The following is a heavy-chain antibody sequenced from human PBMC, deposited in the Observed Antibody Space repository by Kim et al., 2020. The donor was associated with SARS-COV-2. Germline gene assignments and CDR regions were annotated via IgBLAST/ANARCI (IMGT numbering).Heavy chain of an antibody. CDR1: GFTFDDYS. CDR2: ISGEGDST. D-gene: IGHD1-26*01. V-gene: IGHV3-43*02. CDR3: AKKALRVRSHGSYFDY. J-gene: IGHJ4*03. Sequence: GGSLRLSCAASGFTFDDYSMHWVRQVPGKGLEWVSLISGEGDSTYYADSVKGRFTISRDNSKNSLYLQMSSLTTEDSALYYCAKKALRVRSHGSYFDYWG.